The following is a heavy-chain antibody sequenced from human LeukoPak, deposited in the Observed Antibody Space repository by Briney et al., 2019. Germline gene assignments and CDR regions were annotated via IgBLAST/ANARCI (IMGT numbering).Heavy chain of an antibody. CDR3: ARATYYYDSSGYGMDV. V-gene: IGHV4-4*07. CDR1: GGSFSSFY. Sequence: SETLSLTCTVSGGSFSSFYWSWIRQPAGKGLEWIGRIHPSGHTNYNPSLKSRVTISVDTSKNQFSLKLSSVTAADTAVYYCARATYYYDSSGYGMDVWGQGTTVTVSS. D-gene: IGHD3-22*01. J-gene: IGHJ6*02. CDR2: IHPSGHT.